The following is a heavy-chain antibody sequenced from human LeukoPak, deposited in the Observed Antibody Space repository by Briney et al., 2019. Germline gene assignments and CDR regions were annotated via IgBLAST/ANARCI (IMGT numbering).Heavy chain of an antibody. CDR2: IWYDGSNK. CDR3: ARSKSGYDSFDY. D-gene: IGHD5-12*01. CDR1: GFTFSSYG. Sequence: GGSLRLSCAASGFTFSSYGMHRVRQAPGKGLEWVAVIWYDGSNKYYADSVKGRFTISRDNSKNTLYLQMNSLRAEDTAVYYCARSKSGYDSFDYWGQGTLVTVSS. V-gene: IGHV3-33*01. J-gene: IGHJ4*02.